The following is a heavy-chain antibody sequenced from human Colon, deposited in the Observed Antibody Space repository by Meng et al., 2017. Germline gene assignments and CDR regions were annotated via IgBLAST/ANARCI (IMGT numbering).Heavy chain of an antibody. Sequence: VGLQGSGPGLAKPSQTTSLPCNVSGLSIGTTGDYWTWIRQRPGKGLKWIGKIFFTGTAHYNPSLKTRAAMSVDRSKNQFSLKLSSVTAADTAVYYCARADCTAGICYQFDNWGQGTLVTVSS. CDR1: GLSIGTTGDY. V-gene: IGHV4-31*03. D-gene: IGHD2-8*02. CDR3: ARADCTAGICYQFDN. J-gene: IGHJ4*02. CDR2: IFFTGTA.